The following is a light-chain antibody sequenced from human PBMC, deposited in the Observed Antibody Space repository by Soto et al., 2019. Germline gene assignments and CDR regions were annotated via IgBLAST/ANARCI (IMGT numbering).Light chain of an antibody. Sequence: QSVLTQPPSASGSHGQSVTISCTGTKNDIGVYDFVSWYQHHPGKAPRLIIYEVVQRPSGVPDRFSGSKSGNTASLTVSGLQAADEADYFCKSYAGSNTYVFGSGTKGTVL. CDR3: KSYAGSNTYV. J-gene: IGLJ1*01. CDR2: EVV. V-gene: IGLV2-8*01. CDR1: KNDIGVYDF.